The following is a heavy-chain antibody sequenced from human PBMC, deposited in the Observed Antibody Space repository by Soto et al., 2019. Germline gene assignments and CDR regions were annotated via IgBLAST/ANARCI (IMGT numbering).Heavy chain of an antibody. Sequence: QVQLVQSEGAVKKPGSSVKVSCETSGDTFNHTMNWVRQSPGQGLEWMGGIIPLFGTTNYAQKFQGRLTITADKSTTTTYMELRSLTSEDTAIYFCARAFLRTSVRSYYAMDVWGQGTTVTVSS. CDR1: GDTFNHT. J-gene: IGHJ6*01. V-gene: IGHV1-69*06. CDR3: ARAFLRTSVRSYYAMDV. D-gene: IGHD3-3*01. CDR2: IIPLFGTT.